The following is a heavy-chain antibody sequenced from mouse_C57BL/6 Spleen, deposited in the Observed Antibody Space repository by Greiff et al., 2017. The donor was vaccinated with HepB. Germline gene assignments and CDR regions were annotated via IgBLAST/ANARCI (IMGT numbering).Heavy chain of an antibody. D-gene: IGHD2-4*01. CDR2: IRNKANGYTT. CDR3: ARYGDYDDWFAY. J-gene: IGHJ3*01. V-gene: IGHV7-3*01. CDR1: GFTFTDYY. Sequence: EVKLMESGGGLVQPGGSLSLSCAASGFTFTDYYMSWVRQPPGKALEWLGFIRNKANGYTTEYSASVKGRFTISRDNSQSILYLQMNALRAEDSATYYCARYGDYDDWFAYWGQGTLVTVSA.